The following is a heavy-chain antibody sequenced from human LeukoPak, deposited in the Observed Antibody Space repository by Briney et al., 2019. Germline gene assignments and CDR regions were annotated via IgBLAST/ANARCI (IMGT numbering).Heavy chain of an antibody. CDR3: ARVFTMPTPGFDY. J-gene: IGHJ4*02. CDR1: GYTFTSYG. D-gene: IGHD2-2*01. V-gene: IGHV1-18*01. CDR2: ISAYNGNT. Sequence: ASVKVSCKASGYTFTSYGISWVRQAPGQGREGMGWISAYNGNTNYAQKLQGRVTMTTDKSTSTGYMELRSLRSDDTAVYYCARVFTMPTPGFDYWGQGTLVTVSS.